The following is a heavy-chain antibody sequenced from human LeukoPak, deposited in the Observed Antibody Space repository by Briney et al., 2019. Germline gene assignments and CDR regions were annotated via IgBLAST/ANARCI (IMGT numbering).Heavy chain of an antibody. D-gene: IGHD2-15*01. V-gene: IGHV3-7*01. CDR1: GFNFSINW. J-gene: IGHJ4*02. Sequence: GGSLRLSCAASGFNFSINWMTWVRQAPGKGLEWVANIQDDGVEKNYVESVKGRFIISRDNAKDSLFLQMSSLRDEDTALYYCARGYAAIPDWGQGTLVTVSS. CDR3: ARGYAAIPD. CDR2: IQDDGVEK.